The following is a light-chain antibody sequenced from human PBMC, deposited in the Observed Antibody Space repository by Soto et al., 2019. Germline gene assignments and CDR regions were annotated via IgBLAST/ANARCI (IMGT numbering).Light chain of an antibody. CDR2: DAS. CDR1: QSVSSS. CDR3: QQYNNWPPLT. V-gene: IGKV3-15*01. J-gene: IGKJ4*01. Sequence: DIVMTQSPATLSVSPGDRATLSCRASQSVSSSLAWYQQIPGQAPRLLIYDASTRDTGIPARLGGSGSGTEFTLTISSLQSEDFAVYYCQQYNNWPPLTFGGGTKVELK.